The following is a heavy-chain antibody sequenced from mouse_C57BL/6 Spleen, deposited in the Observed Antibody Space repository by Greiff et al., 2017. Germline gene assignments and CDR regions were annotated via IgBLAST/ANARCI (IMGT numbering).Heavy chain of an antibody. Sequence: QVQLQQSGPELVKPGASVKISCKASGYTFSSSWMNWVKQRPGKGLEWIGRIYPGDGDTNYNGKFKGKATLTADKSSSTAYMQLSSLTSEDSAVYFCAGEGSGHYYAMDYWGQGTSVTVSS. CDR2: IYPGDGDT. J-gene: IGHJ4*01. CDR1: GYTFSSSW. V-gene: IGHV1-82*01. CDR3: AGEGSGHYYAMDY. D-gene: IGHD3-3*01.